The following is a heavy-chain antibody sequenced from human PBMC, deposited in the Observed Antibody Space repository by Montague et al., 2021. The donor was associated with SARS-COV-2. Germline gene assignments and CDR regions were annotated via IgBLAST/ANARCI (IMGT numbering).Heavy chain of an antibody. V-gene: IGHV4-61*02. Sequence: TLSLTCTVSGDSMSSGRYYWTWIRQPAGKRLEWIGRIYSSGITNYNPSLKSRVTLLVDTSKNQFSLKLNSVTAADTAVYFCARDHEMASQPGYFDAWGQGTLVTVSS. CDR3: ARDHEMASQPGYFDA. CDR1: GDSMSSGRYY. J-gene: IGHJ4*02. CDR2: IYSSGIT. D-gene: IGHD5-24*01.